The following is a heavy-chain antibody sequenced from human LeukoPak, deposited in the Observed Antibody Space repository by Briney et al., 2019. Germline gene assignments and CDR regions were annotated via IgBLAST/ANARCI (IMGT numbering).Heavy chain of an antibody. CDR1: GVTVSANY. Sequence: PGGPLRPSCAASGVTVSANYMSGVRQAPGKGRDWGGVIYTDGSTHYADSVNGRFTISRDTSKHALYLQMNSLRAEDTAVYYCARAREVVPAMAQMDVWGKGTTVTVSS. CDR2: IYTDGST. CDR3: ARAREVVPAMAQMDV. J-gene: IGHJ6*04. D-gene: IGHD2-21*02. V-gene: IGHV3-53*01.